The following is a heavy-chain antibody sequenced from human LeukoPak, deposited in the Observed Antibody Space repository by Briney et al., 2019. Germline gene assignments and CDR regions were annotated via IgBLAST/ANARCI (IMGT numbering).Heavy chain of an antibody. CDR1: GFTFSSYG. CDR2: ISYDGSNK. CDR3: ARALAAAGTK. D-gene: IGHD6-13*01. Sequence: PGGSLRLSCAASGFTFSSYGMHWVRQAPGKGLEWVAVISYDGSNKYYADSVKGRFTISRDNAKNSLYLQMNSLRAEDTAVYYCARALAAAGTKWGQGTLVTVSS. V-gene: IGHV3-30*03. J-gene: IGHJ4*02.